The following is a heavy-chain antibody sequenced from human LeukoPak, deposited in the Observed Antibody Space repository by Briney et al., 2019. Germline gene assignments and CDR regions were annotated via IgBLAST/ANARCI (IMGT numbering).Heavy chain of an antibody. D-gene: IGHD3-10*01. J-gene: IGHJ4*02. Sequence: SQTLSLTCTVSGGSISSGDYYWSWIRQHPGKGLEWIGYIYYSGSTNYNPSLKSRVTISVDTSKNQFSLKLSSVTAADTAVYYCARAETYYYGSGSYFYYFDYWGQGTLVTVSS. CDR2: IYYSGST. CDR3: ARAETYYYGSGSYFYYFDY. CDR1: GGSISSGDYY. V-gene: IGHV4-30-4*01.